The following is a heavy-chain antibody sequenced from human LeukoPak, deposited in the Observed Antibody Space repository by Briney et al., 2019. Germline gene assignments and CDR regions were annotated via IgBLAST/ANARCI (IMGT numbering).Heavy chain of an antibody. CDR2: IYTSGST. Sequence: PSETLSLTCTVSGGSISSYYWSWIRQPAGKGLEWIGRIYTSGSTNYNPSLKSRVTMSVDTSKNQFSLKLSSVTAADTAVHYCARAGNQLIDYYYMDVWGKGTTVTVSS. CDR3: ARAGNQLIDYYYMDV. V-gene: IGHV4-4*07. D-gene: IGHD2-2*01. J-gene: IGHJ6*03. CDR1: GGSISSYY.